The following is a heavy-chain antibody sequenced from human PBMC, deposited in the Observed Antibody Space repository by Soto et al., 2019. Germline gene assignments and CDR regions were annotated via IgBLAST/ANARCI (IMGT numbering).Heavy chain of an antibody. CDR2: IYYHGNT. CDR3: ARHDGFSSGWIFDY. Sequence: SETLSLTCAFSGGPITSRTYSLGWIRQPPGKTLEWIGTIYYHGNTYSNPPLKSRVTISVDTSNNQLSLKLRSVTAADTAVYYCARHDGFSSGWIFDYWGHGTLVTVSS. V-gene: IGHV4-39*01. D-gene: IGHD6-19*01. J-gene: IGHJ4*01. CDR1: GGPITSRTYS.